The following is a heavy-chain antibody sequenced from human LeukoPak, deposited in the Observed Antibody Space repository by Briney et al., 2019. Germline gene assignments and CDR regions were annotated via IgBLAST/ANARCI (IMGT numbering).Heavy chain of an antibody. CDR1: GGSISSYY. J-gene: IGHJ3*02. V-gene: IGHV4-59*12. CDR3: AREANAFDI. Sequence: SETLSLTCTVSGGSISSYYWSWIRQPPGKGLEWIGYIYYSGSTNYNPSLKSRVTMSVDTSKNQFSLKLSSVTAADTAAYYCAREANAFDIWGQGTMVTVSS. CDR2: IYYSGST.